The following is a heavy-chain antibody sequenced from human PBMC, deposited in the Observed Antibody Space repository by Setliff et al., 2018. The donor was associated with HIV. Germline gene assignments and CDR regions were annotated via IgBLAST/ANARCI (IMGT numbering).Heavy chain of an antibody. CDR3: AKGSGHPWFDP. D-gene: IGHD1-26*01. CDR1: GDSINTPFW. CDR2: VTNTGDT. J-gene: IGHJ5*02. V-gene: IGHV4-4*07. Sequence: SETLSLTCTVSGDSINTPFWWSWIRQPAGKGLEWIGRVTNTGDTSYNPSLKSRVTISMDTSKNRFSLKLTSVTAADTAVYFCAKGSGHPWFDPWGQGTLVTVSS.